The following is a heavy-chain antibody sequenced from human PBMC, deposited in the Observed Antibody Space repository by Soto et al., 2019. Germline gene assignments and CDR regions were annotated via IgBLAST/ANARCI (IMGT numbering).Heavy chain of an antibody. J-gene: IGHJ6*02. V-gene: IGHV1-18*01. CDR3: ARDSRFLEWLTPYYYYYGMDV. Sequence: ASVKVSCKASGYTFTSYGISWVRQAPGQGLEWMGWISAYNGNTNYAQKLQGRVTMTTETSTSTAYMELRSLRSDDTAVYYCARDSRFLEWLTPYYYYYGMDVWGQGTTVTVSS. CDR2: ISAYNGNT. D-gene: IGHD3-3*01. CDR1: GYTFTSYG.